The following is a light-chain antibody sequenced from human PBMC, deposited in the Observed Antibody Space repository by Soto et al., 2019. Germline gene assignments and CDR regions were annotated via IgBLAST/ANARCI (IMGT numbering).Light chain of an antibody. V-gene: IGLV2-23*03. CDR1: SSDVGSYNI. Sequence: QSALTQPASVSGSPGQAITISCTGTSSDVGSYNIVSWYQQHPGKAPKLIISEGSKRPSGISNRFSGSKSGNTASLTISGLEAEDEAEYFCCSYAPSTTIVVFGGGTKLTVL. J-gene: IGLJ2*01. CDR3: CSYAPSTTIVV. CDR2: EGS.